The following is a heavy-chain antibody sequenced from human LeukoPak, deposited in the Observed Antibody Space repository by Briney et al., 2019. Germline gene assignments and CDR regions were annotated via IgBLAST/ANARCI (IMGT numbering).Heavy chain of an antibody. V-gene: IGHV1-69*13. D-gene: IGHD2-15*01. Sequence: GASVKVSCKASGYTFTGYYMHWVRQAPGQGLEWMGEIIPIFGTVKYAQKFQGRVTMIADEFTNTASMELSSLRSEDTAIYYCARDGFVFGGEYCSGNTCPVGWFDPWGQGTLVTVSS. J-gene: IGHJ5*02. CDR2: IIPIFGTV. CDR1: GYTFTGYY. CDR3: ARDGFVFGGEYCSGNTCPVGWFDP.